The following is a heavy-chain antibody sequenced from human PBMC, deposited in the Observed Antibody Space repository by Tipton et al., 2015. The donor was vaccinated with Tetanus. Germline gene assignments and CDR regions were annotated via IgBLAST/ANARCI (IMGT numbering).Heavy chain of an antibody. Sequence: SLRLSCAASGFTFSNYAMHWVRQAPGKGLEWVAVISYHGTKTYYADSVRDRFTISRDSSKNTLYLQVNSLRAEDTAVYYCARDDDNGDYNLDYWGQGPLVTVSS. D-gene: IGHD4-17*01. CDR2: ISYHGTKT. CDR1: GFTFSNYA. V-gene: IGHV3-30*19. J-gene: IGHJ4*02. CDR3: ARDDDNGDYNLDY.